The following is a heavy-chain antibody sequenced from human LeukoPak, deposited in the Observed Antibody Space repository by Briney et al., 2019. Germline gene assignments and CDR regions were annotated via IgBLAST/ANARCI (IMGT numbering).Heavy chain of an antibody. CDR2: IGGDGEKT. V-gene: IGHV3-23*01. CDR3: ARTVAGDY. Sequence: GGSLRLSCAASGFTFSSYAMSWVRQGPGKGLEWVSTIGGDGEKTYYADSVKGRFTVSRDNSKHTLYLQMNSLRVEDTAVYSCARTVAGDYWGQGTLVTVSS. D-gene: IGHD6-19*01. CDR1: GFTFSSYA. J-gene: IGHJ4*02.